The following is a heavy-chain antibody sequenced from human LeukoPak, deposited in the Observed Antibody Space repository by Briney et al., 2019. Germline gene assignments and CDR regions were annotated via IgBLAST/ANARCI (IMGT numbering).Heavy chain of an antibody. CDR3: AKGYSSGWYVSWFDP. CDR2: ISGSGGST. D-gene: IGHD6-19*01. J-gene: IGHJ5*02. Sequence: PGGSLRLSCAASGFTFSSYAMSWVRQAPGKGLEWVSAISGSGGSTYYADSVKGRFTISRDNSKNTLYLQMNSLRAEDTAVYYCAKGYSSGWYVSWFDPWGQGTLVTVSS. CDR1: GFTFSSYA. V-gene: IGHV3-23*01.